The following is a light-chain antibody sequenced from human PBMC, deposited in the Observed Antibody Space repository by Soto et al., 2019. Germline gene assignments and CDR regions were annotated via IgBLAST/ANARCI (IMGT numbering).Light chain of an antibody. CDR1: SSDVGGYDY. V-gene: IGLV2-14*01. CDR2: EVS. CDR3: SSYTSSSTQV. Sequence: QSVLTQPPSASGSPGQSVTISCTGTSSDVGGYDYASWYQQHPGKAPKLMIYEVSNRPSGVSNRFSGSKSGNTASLTISGLQAEDEADYYCSSYTSSSTQVFGGGTKLTVL. J-gene: IGLJ3*02.